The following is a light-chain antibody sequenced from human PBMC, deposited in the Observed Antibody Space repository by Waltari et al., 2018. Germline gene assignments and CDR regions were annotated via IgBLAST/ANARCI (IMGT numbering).Light chain of an antibody. V-gene: IGKV3-15*01. CDR3: QHYGNWPLA. CDR2: DTP. Sequence: EIEVTQSPATLSVPPGERVTLPCRASQSVRTDLAWYQQKPGQTPRVLIYDTPTRATGIPARFSGSGSGTEFTLTVSSLQPEDFALYYCQHYGNWPLAFGGGTKVEIK. J-gene: IGKJ4*01. CDR1: QSVRTD.